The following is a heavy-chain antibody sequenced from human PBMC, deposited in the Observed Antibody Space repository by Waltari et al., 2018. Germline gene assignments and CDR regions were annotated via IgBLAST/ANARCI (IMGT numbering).Heavy chain of an antibody. CDR1: GGTFSSYA. J-gene: IGHJ5*02. CDR2: IIPIFGTA. CDR3: ARVITMVRGVIQTAWFDP. D-gene: IGHD3-10*01. Sequence: QVQLVQSGAEVKKPGSSVKVSCKASGGTFSSYAISLVRQAPGLGLEWMGGIIPIFGTANYAQKFQGRVTITADESTSTAYMELSSLRSEDTAVYYCARVITMVRGVIQTAWFDPWGQGTLVTVSS. V-gene: IGHV1-69*01.